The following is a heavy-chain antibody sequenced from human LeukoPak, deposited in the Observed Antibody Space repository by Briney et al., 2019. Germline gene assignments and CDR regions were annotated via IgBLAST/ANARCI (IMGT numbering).Heavy chain of an antibody. J-gene: IGHJ4*02. CDR2: ISGSGGST. V-gene: IGHV3-23*01. CDR3: AKDKQSLGITIFGVVAYYFDY. CDR1: GFTFSNYW. D-gene: IGHD3-3*01. Sequence: GGSLRLSCAASGFTFSNYWMTWVRQAPGKGLEWVSAISGSGGSTYYADSVKGRFTISRDNSKNTLYLQMNSLRAEDTAVYYCAKDKQSLGITIFGVVAYYFDYWGQGTLVTVSS.